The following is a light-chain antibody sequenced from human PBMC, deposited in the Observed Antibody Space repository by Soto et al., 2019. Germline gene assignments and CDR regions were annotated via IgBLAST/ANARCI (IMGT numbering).Light chain of an antibody. V-gene: IGLV2-8*01. Sequence: QSALTQPPSASGSPGQSVTISCTGTSSDVGGYNYVSWYQQHPGKAPKLIIYEDNKRSSGVPDRFSGAKSGNTASLSVSGLQAEDEADYYCCSYAGNDNYVFGTGTKLTVL. J-gene: IGLJ1*01. CDR2: EDN. CDR1: SSDVGGYNY. CDR3: CSYAGNDNYV.